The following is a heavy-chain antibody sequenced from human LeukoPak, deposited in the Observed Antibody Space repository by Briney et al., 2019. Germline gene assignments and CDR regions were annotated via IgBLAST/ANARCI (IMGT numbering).Heavy chain of an antibody. Sequence: GGSLRLSCAASGFTLSSYAMSWVRQAPGKGLEWVSAISGSGGSTYYADSVKGRFTISRDNSKNTLYLQMNSLRAEDTAVYYCVKTRSAYYYDSFYYFDYWGQGTLVTVSS. J-gene: IGHJ4*02. CDR1: GFTLSSYA. V-gene: IGHV3-23*01. CDR2: ISGSGGST. D-gene: IGHD3-22*01. CDR3: VKTRSAYYYDSFYYFDY.